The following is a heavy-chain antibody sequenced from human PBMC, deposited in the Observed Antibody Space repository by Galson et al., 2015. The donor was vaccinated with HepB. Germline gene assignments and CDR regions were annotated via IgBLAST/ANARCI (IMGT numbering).Heavy chain of an antibody. CDR2: ISYDGSNK. D-gene: IGHD6-19*01. J-gene: IGHJ4*02. V-gene: IGHV3-30-3*01. Sequence: SLRLSCAASGFTFSSYAMHWVRQAPGKGLEWVAVISYDGSNKYYADSVKGRFTISRDNSKNTLYLQMNSLRAEDTAVYYCARDHPGGLAVAGPGLRGFDYWGQGTLVTVSS. CDR1: GFTFSSYA. CDR3: ARDHPGGLAVAGPGLRGFDY.